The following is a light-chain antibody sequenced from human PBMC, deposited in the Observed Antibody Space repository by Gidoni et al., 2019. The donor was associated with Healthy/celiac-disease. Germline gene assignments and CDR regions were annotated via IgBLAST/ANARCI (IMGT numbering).Light chain of an antibody. Sequence: EMVLPHSPGTLSLSPGERATPPCRASQSVSSSYLAWYQQKPGQAPRLLIYGASSRATGIPDRFSGSGSGTDFTLTISRLEPEDFAVYYCQQYGSSPPTTFGQGTKVEIK. V-gene: IGKV3-20*01. CDR2: GAS. CDR3: QQYGSSPPTT. CDR1: QSVSSSY. J-gene: IGKJ1*01.